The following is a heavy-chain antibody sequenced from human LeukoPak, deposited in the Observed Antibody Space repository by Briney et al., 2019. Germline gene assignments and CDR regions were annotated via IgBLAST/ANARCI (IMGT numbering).Heavy chain of an antibody. D-gene: IGHD3-9*01. Sequence: SETLSLTCTVSGGSISSYYWSWIRQPPGKGLEWIGYIYYSGSTNYNPSLKSRVTISVDTSKNQFSLKLSSVTAADTAVYYCARASYILTGYYTPGFDYWGQGTLVTVSS. CDR2: IYYSGST. V-gene: IGHV4-59*01. J-gene: IGHJ4*02. CDR3: ARASYILTGYYTPGFDY. CDR1: GGSISSYY.